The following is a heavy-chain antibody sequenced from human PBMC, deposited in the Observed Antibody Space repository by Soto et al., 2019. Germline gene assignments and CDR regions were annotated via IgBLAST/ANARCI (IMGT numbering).Heavy chain of an antibody. CDR2: IYHSGST. Sequence: SETLSLTCAVSGYSISSGYYWGWIRQPPGKGLEWIGSIYHSGSTYYNPSLKSRVTISVDTSKNQFSLKLSSVTAADTAVYHCARDLGRIVVVVAGGFDYWGQGTLVTVSS. CDR3: ARDLGRIVVVVAGGFDY. V-gene: IGHV4-38-2*02. CDR1: GYSISSGYY. D-gene: IGHD2-15*01. J-gene: IGHJ4*02.